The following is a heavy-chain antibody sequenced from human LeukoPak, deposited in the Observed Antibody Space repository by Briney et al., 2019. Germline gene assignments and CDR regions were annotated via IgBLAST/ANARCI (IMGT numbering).Heavy chain of an antibody. CDR3: ARGRRPIVVVPDDIHKPLNYFDP. V-gene: IGHV1-2*02. CDR2: INPNSGGT. CDR1: GYSFPAKY. D-gene: IGHD2-2*01. Sequence: GASVKVSCKASGYSFPAKYMHWVRQAPGQGLEWMGWINPNSGGTNYAQKFQGRVTMTRDTSISTAYMELSSLRSEDTAVYYCARGRRPIVVVPDDIHKPLNYFDPWGQGTLVTVSS. J-gene: IGHJ5*02.